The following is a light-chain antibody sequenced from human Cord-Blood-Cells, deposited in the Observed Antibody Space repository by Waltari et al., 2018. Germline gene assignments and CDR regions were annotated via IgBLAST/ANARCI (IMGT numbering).Light chain of an antibody. CDR1: QSVSSY. J-gene: IGKJ2*01. Sequence: EIVLTQSPATLSLSPGARATLTCRAGQSVSSYLAWYQQKPGQAPRLLIYDASNRATGIPARFSGSGSGTDFTLTISSLEPEDFAVYYCQQRSNWYTFGQGTKLEIK. V-gene: IGKV3-11*01. CDR3: QQRSNWYT. CDR2: DAS.